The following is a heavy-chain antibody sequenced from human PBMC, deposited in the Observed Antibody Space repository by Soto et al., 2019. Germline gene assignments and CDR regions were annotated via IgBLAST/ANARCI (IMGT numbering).Heavy chain of an antibody. V-gene: IGHV3-7*01. CDR1: GFTFSAYW. CDR2: IKQDGNEK. Sequence: GGSLRLSCAASGFTFSAYWMSWVRQAPGKGLEWVANIKQDGNEKYYVDSVNGRFIISRDDAKNSLFLQLNSLRVEDTAVYYCAREKRANGYFDYWGQGTLVTVSS. CDR3: AREKRANGYFDY. D-gene: IGHD6-25*01. J-gene: IGHJ4*02.